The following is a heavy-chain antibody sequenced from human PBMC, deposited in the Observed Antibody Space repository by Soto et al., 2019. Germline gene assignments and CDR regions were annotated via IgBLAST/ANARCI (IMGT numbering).Heavy chain of an antibody. V-gene: IGHV1-2*04. CDR1: GYTFTGYY. J-gene: IGHJ4*02. CDR2: VNPNSGGT. Sequence: ASVKVSCKASGYTFTGYYMHWVRQAPGQGLEWMGWVNPNSGGTNYAQKFQGWVTMTRDTSISTAYMELSRLRSDDTAVYYCARANIVATPEGWYFNYWHKRTLVTVSS. CDR3: ARANIVATPEGWYFNY. D-gene: IGHD3-22*01.